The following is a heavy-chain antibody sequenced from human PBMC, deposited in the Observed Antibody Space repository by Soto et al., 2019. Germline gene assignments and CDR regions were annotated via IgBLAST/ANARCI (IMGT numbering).Heavy chain of an antibody. CDR1: GYTLTELS. V-gene: IGHV1-24*01. CDR2: FDPEDGET. J-gene: IGHJ4*02. Sequence: ASVKVSRKVSGYTLTELSMHWVRQAPGKGLEWMGGFDPEDGETIYAQKFQGRVTMTEDTSTDTAYMELSSLRSEDTAVYYCATLFGYYDFWSGYYGDYWGQGTLVTVSS. CDR3: ATLFGYYDFWSGYYGDY. D-gene: IGHD3-3*01.